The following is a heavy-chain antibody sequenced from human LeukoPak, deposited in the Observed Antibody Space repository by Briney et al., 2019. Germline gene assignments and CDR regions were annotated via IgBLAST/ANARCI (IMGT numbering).Heavy chain of an antibody. Sequence: GGSLRLSCAASGFTFSSYWMSWVRQAPGKGLEWVANIKQDGSEKYYVDSVKGRFTISRDNAKNSLYLQVNSLRAEDTAVYYCARASEGYSYGFYYYYGMDVWGQGTTVTVSS. CDR3: ARASEGYSYGFYYYYGMDV. J-gene: IGHJ6*02. CDR2: IKQDGSEK. D-gene: IGHD5-18*01. V-gene: IGHV3-7*01. CDR1: GFTFSSYW.